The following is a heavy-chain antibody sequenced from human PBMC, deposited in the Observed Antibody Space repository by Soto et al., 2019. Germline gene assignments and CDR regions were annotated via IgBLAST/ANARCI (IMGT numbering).Heavy chain of an antibody. CDR1: GGAFTDYY. CDR3: ARDQSPSSGWPGMDV. Sequence: ASVKVSCKASGGAFTDYYMHWARQAPGQGLEWMGWINPNSGGTNYAQKFQGRVTMTRDTSISTAYMELNRLRSDDTAVYYCARDQSPSSGWPGMDVWGQGTTVTVSS. CDR2: INPNSGGT. J-gene: IGHJ6*02. V-gene: IGHV1-2*02. D-gene: IGHD6-19*01.